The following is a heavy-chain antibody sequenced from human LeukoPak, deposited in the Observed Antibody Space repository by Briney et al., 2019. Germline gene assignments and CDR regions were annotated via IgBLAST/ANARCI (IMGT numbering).Heavy chain of an antibody. CDR2: FYYSGST. Sequence: PSETLSLTCTVSGGSISSYYWSWIRQPPGKGLEWIGYFYYSGSTNYNPSLKSRVTISVDTSKNQFSLKLSSVTAADTAVYYCARATLIAAAGNWFDPWGQGTLVTVSS. CDR3: ARATLIAAAGNWFDP. J-gene: IGHJ5*02. V-gene: IGHV4-59*01. D-gene: IGHD6-13*01. CDR1: GGSISSYY.